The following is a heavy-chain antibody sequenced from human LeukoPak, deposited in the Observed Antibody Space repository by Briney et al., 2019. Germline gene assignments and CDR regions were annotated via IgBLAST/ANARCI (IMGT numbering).Heavy chain of an antibody. Sequence: PSETLSLTCTVSGGSISSYYWSWIRQPAGKGLEWIGRIYASGSINYNPSLKSRVTMSVDTSKNQLSLKLTSVTAADTAVYYCARVTDPRYNYIDPWGQGTLVTVSS. V-gene: IGHV4-4*07. J-gene: IGHJ5*02. D-gene: IGHD5-18*01. CDR2: IYASGSI. CDR3: ARVTDPRYNYIDP. CDR1: GGSISSYY.